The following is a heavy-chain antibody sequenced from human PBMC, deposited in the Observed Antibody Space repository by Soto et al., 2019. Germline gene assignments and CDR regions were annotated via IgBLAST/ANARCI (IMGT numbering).Heavy chain of an antibody. J-gene: IGHJ4*02. CDR2: IWYDGSNK. CDR1: GFTFSSYG. V-gene: IGHV3-33*01. CDR3: ARPKYLGVTNPGAFDY. Sequence: HPGGSLRLSCAASGFTFSSYGMHWVRQAPGKGLEWVAVIWYDGSNKYYADSVKGRFTISRDNSKNTLYLQMNSLRAEDTAVYYCARPKYLGVTNPGAFDYWGQETLVTVSS. D-gene: IGHD3-10*01.